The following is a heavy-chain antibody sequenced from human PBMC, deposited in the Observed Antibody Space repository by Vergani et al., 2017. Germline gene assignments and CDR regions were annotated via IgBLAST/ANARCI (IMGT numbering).Heavy chain of an antibody. CDR1: GFTFSSYA. V-gene: IGHV3-23*01. CDR3: AKDREWFGELLTYAFDI. D-gene: IGHD3-10*01. CDR2: ISGSGGST. J-gene: IGHJ3*02. Sequence: EVQLLESGGGLVQPGGSLRLSCAASGFTFSSYAMSWVRQAPGKGLEWVSAISGSGGSTYYADSVKGRFTISRDNSKNTLYLQMNSLRAEDTAVYYCAKDREWFGELLTYAFDIWGQGTMVTVSS.